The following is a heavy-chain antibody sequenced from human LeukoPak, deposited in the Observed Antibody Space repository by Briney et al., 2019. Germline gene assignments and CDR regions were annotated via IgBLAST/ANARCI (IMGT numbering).Heavy chain of an antibody. CDR1: GGTFSSYA. Sequence: ASVKVSCKASGGTFSSYAISWVRQAPGQGLEWMGGIIPIFGTANYAQKFQGRVTITADESTSTAYMELSSLRSEDTAVYYCARETITYSSGWYVLGNTLRKYGMDVWGQGTTVTVSS. CDR2: IIPIFGTA. J-gene: IGHJ6*02. V-gene: IGHV1-69*13. CDR3: ARETITYSSGWYVLGNTLRKYGMDV. D-gene: IGHD6-19*01.